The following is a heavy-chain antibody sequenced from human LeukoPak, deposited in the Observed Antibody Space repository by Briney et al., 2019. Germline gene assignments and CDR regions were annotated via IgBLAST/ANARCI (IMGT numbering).Heavy chain of an antibody. J-gene: IGHJ4*02. CDR1: GGSFSGYY. D-gene: IGHD3-22*01. V-gene: IGHV4-34*01. Sequence: PSETLSLTCAVYGGSFSGYYWSWIRQPPGKGLEWLGEINHSGSTNYNPSLKSRVTISVDTSKNQFSLKLSSVTAADTAVYYCARGPYDSSGYYSRGVRAVPFDYWGQGTLVTVSS. CDR3: ARGPYDSSGYYSRGVRAVPFDY. CDR2: INHSGST.